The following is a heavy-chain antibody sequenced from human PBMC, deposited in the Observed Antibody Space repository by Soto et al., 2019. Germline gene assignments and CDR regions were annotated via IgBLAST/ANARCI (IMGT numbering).Heavy chain of an antibody. V-gene: IGHV4-59*01. CDR3: ARSVAGPEAHIDY. CDR1: GGSISGSY. D-gene: IGHD3-3*01. Sequence: LSLTCSVSGGSISGSYWSWIRQSPGKGREWLGYVYYTGSTNYSPSLRSRVSISVDTSKNEFSLRLSSVTAADTAVYFCARSVAGPEAHIDYWGQGTQVTVSS. CDR2: VYYTGST. J-gene: IGHJ4*02.